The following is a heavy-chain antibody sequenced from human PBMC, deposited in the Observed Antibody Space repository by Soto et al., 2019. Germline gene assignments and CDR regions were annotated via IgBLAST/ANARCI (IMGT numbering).Heavy chain of an antibody. Sequence: EVELLDSGGGLVQPGVSLRLSCAASGFDFSSYAMSWVRQAPGRGLECVSTITPAGGKTYDADFVKGRFTISRDNSKNTLNLQMHSLRGDDTAVYYCAKPRTTGNYGVNVVDLWGQGTMGTVSS. J-gene: IGHJ3*01. CDR3: AKPRTTGNYGVNVVDL. CDR1: GFDFSSYA. D-gene: IGHD1-1*01. CDR2: ITPAGGKT. V-gene: IGHV3-23*01.